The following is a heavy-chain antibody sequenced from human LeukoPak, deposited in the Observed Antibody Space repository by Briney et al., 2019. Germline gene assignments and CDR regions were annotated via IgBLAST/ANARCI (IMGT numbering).Heavy chain of an antibody. V-gene: IGHV1-2*02. CDR2: INPNSGGT. J-gene: IGHJ4*02. D-gene: IGHD6-19*01. CDR1: RYTFTGYN. CDR3: ARVAVPTPSSRFDY. Sequence: ASVKVSCKASRYTFTGYNIHWVRQAPGQGLEWMGWINPNSGGTNYAQKFQGRFTMTRDTSITTAYMELSRLRSDDTAVYYCARVAVPTPSSRFDYWGQGTLVTVSS.